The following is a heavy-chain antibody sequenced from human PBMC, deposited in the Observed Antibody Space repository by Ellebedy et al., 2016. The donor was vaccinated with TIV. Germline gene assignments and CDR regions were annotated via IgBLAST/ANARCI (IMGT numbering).Heavy chain of an antibody. CDR2: IKQDGSEK. V-gene: IGHV3-7*04. J-gene: IGHJ4*02. CDR1: GFTFRSYW. CDR3: ARDVSI. D-gene: IGHD5/OR15-5a*01. Sequence: GGSLRLXXAASGFTFRSYWMSWVRQAPGKGLEWVVNIKQDGSEKNYVDSVKGRFTISRDNAKNSLYLQMNSLRVEDTAVYYCARDVSIWGQGTLVTVSS.